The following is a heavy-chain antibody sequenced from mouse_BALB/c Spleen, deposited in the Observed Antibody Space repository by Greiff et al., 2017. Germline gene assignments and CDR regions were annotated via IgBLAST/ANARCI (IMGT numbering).Heavy chain of an antibody. D-gene: IGHD3-1*01. J-gene: IGHJ2*01. CDR3: ARYAAARAPPYYFDY. CDR1: GDSITSGY. CDR2: ISYSGST. V-gene: IGHV3-8*02. Sequence: VQLKESGPSLVKPSQTLSLTCSVTGDSITSGYWNWIRKFPGNKLEYMGYISYSGSTYYNPSLKSRISITRDTSKNQYYLQLNSVTTEDTATYYCARYAAARAPPYYFDYWGQGTTLTVSS.